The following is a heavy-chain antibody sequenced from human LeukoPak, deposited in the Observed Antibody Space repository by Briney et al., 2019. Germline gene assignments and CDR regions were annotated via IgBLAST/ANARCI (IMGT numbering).Heavy chain of an antibody. Sequence: PGGSLRLSCVASGFTFSSYAMSWVRQAPGKGLEWVSAIRESGGSTHYADSVKGRFTISRDNAKNTLYMQMNRLRAEDTAVYYCAREARNYYGIDVWGQGTMVTVSS. CDR3: AREARNYYGIDV. CDR1: GFTFSSYA. D-gene: IGHD5-12*01. J-gene: IGHJ6*02. V-gene: IGHV3-23*01. CDR2: IRESGGST.